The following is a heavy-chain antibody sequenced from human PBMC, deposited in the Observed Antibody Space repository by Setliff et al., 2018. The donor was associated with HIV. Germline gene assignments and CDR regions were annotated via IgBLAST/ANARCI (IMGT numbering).Heavy chain of an antibody. J-gene: IGHJ4*02. V-gene: IGHV1-24*01. D-gene: IGHD1-26*01. CDR2: FDPEDGKT. CDR3: TKDISNIVGATTNYFQY. CDR1: GYTLTELS. Sequence: ASVKVSCKVSGYTLTELSMHWVRQAPGKGLEWMGGFDPEDGKTIYAQKFQGRVTMTEDTSTDTAYMELSSLRSEDTALYYCTKDISNIVGATTNYFQYWGQGTLVTVSS.